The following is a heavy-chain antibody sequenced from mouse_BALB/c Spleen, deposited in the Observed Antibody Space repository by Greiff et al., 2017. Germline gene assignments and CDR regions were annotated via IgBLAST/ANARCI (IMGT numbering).Heavy chain of an antibody. V-gene: IGHV1-67*01. D-gene: IGHD1-1*01. CDR1: GYTFTDYA. CDR2: ISTYNGNT. Sequence: QVQPQQSGPEVVRPGVSVKISCTGSGYTFTDYAMPWVKQSHAKSLEWIGVISTYNGNTNYNQKFKGKATMTVDKSSSTAYMELARLTSEDSAIYYCARRRGITTVVATFDYWGQGTTLTVSA. J-gene: IGHJ2*01. CDR3: ARRRGITTVVATFDY.